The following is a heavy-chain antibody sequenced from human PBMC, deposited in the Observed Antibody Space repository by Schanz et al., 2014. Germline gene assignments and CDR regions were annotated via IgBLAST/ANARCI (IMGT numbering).Heavy chain of an antibody. Sequence: VFLAESGGGVVQPGRSLRLSCAASGFTFSSYAMNWVRQAPGRGLEWVSGITRQGTTYYADFVKGRFSISRDLSSNTLYLQMNSLRADDSAIYYCAKDHPSSGWPAFDVWGQGTQVTVSS. J-gene: IGHJ4*02. CDR3: AKDHPSSGWPAFDV. V-gene: IGHV3-23*04. CDR2: ITRQGTT. D-gene: IGHD6-19*01. CDR1: GFTFSSYA.